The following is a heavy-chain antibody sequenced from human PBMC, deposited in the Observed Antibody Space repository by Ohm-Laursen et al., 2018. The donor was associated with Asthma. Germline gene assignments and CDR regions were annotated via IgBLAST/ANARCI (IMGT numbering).Heavy chain of an antibody. J-gene: IGHJ4*02. CDR1: GGTFSSYA. CDR2: IIPIFGTA. Sequence: GASVKVSCKASGGTFSSYAISWVRQAPGQGLEWMGGIIPIFGTANYAQKFQGRVTITADESTSTAYMELSSLRSEDTAVYYCARGYLYCSSTSCYQLFHYWGQGTLVTVSS. CDR3: ARGYLYCSSTSCYQLFHY. D-gene: IGHD2-2*01. V-gene: IGHV1-69*13.